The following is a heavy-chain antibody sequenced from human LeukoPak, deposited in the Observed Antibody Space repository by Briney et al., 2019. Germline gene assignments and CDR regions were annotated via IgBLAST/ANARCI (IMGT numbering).Heavy chain of an antibody. D-gene: IGHD1-1*01. CDR1: GFTFSSYG. CDR3: ARGYTL. V-gene: IGHV3-30*03. J-gene: IGHJ4*02. Sequence: PGRSLRLSCAASGFTFSSYGMHWVRQAPGKGLEWVAVISYDGSNKYYADSVKGRFTISRDNAKNSLYLQMNSLRAEDTAVYYCARGYTLWGQGTLVTVSS. CDR2: ISYDGSNK.